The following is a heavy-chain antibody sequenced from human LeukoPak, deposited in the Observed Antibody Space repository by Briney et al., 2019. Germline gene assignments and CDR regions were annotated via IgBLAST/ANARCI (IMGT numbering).Heavy chain of an antibody. D-gene: IGHD2-2*01. CDR3: ARFVKYQLLRSQRYNWFDP. Sequence: SETLSLTCAVYGWTFSGYYWSWIRQPPGKGLEWIGEINHSGSTNYNPSLKSRVTISVDTSKNQFSLKLSSVTAADTAVYYCARFVKYQLLRSQRYNWFDPWGQGTLVTVSS. V-gene: IGHV4-34*01. CDR1: GWTFSGYY. CDR2: INHSGST. J-gene: IGHJ5*02.